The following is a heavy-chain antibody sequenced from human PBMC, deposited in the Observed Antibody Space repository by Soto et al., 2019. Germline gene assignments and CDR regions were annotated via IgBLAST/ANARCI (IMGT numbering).Heavy chain of an antibody. V-gene: IGHV3-23*01. J-gene: IGHJ5*02. CDR2: ISGIVGRT. CDR1: GFTFSRSA. D-gene: IGHD5-12*01. CDR3: AKGFSGYDLNWLDT. Sequence: GGSLRLSCAASGFTFSRSAMSWVRQAPGKGLEWVSAISGIVGRTYYAASVKGRFTVSRDNSNHTLYLQMNSLRAEDTAVYYCAKGFSGYDLNWLDTWGQGTLVTVSS.